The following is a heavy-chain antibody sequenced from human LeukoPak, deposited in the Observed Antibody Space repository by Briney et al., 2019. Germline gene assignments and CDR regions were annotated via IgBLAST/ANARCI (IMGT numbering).Heavy chain of an antibody. J-gene: IGHJ4*02. CDR3: ARQAVGAITTGARYFDY. V-gene: IGHV4-39*01. D-gene: IGHD1-26*01. Sequence: PSETLSLTCTVSGCSISSSSYYWGWIRQPPGKGLEWIGSIYYSGSTYYNPSLKSRVTIFVDTSKNQFSLKLSSVTAADTAVYYCARQAVGAITTGARYFDYWGQGTLVTVSS. CDR1: GCSISSSSYY. CDR2: IYYSGST.